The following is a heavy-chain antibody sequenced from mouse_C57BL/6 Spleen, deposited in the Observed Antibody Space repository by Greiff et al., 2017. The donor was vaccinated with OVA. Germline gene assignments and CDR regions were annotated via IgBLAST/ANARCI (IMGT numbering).Heavy chain of an antibody. J-gene: IGHJ2*01. CDR2: ISYDGSN. Sequence: DVKLVESGPGLVKPSQSLSLTCSVTGYSITSGYYWNWIRQFPGNKLEWMGYISYDGSNNYNPSLKNRISITRDTSKNQFFLKLNSVTTEDTATYYCARGVYDYDGYFDYWGQGTTLTVSS. CDR1: GYSITSGYY. V-gene: IGHV3-6*01. CDR3: ARGVYDYDGYFDY. D-gene: IGHD2-4*01.